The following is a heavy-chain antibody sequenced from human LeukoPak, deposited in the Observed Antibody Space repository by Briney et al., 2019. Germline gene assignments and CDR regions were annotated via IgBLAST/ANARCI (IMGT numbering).Heavy chain of an antibody. V-gene: IGHV3-30*18. D-gene: IGHD2-15*01. Sequence: GGSLRLSCAASGFNFSTYGMHWVRQAPGKGLEWVAVISYDGSNKFYADSVKGRFIISRDNSKNTLYLQMNSLRAEDTAVYYCAKDLLHCSGGRCYSGGSFDYWGQGTLVTVSS. CDR2: ISYDGSNK. CDR1: GFNFSTYG. J-gene: IGHJ4*02. CDR3: AKDLLHCSGGRCYSGGSFDY.